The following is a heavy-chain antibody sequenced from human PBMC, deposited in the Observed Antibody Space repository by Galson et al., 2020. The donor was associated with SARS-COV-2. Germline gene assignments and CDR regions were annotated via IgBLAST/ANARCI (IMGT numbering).Heavy chain of an antibody. CDR1: GGSISSYN. CDR2: IYYSGRT. D-gene: IGHD4-17*01. Sequence: ETSETLSLTCTVPGGSISSYNWSWIRQPPGKGLEWIGYIYYSGRTNYNPSLKSRVTISVDTSKNQFSLKLSSVTAADTALYYCARWFTVTEGYIFDYWGQGTLVTVSS. CDR3: ARWFTVTEGYIFDY. V-gene: IGHV4-59*01. J-gene: IGHJ4*02.